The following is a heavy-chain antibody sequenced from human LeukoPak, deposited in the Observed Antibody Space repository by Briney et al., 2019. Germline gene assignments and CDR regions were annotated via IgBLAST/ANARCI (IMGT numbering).Heavy chain of an antibody. CDR1: GYTFTGYY. CDR3: ARVEEGSGGRFYYYYGMDV. J-gene: IGHJ6*02. V-gene: IGHV1-2*06. Sequence: ASVKVSCKASGYTFTGYYMHWVRQAPGQGLEWMGRINPNSGGTNYAQKFQGRVTMTRDTSISTAYMELSRLRSDDTAVYYCARVEEGSGGRFYYYYGMDVWGQGTTVTVSS. D-gene: IGHD6-19*01. CDR2: INPNSGGT.